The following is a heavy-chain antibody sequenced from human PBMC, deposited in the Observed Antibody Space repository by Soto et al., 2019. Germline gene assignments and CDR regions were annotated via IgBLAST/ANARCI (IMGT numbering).Heavy chain of an antibody. CDR3: ARDTQVQGDSDWYFDL. V-gene: IGHV3-74*01. J-gene: IGHJ2*01. Sequence: EVQLVESGGGLVQPGGSLRLSCAASGFTFSSYWMHWVRQAPGKGLVWVSRLNSEGSSTSYADSVKGRFTTSTHTAKNTLYLQMNSLRAEDTAVYYCARDTQVQGDSDWYFDLWGRGTLVTVSS. D-gene: IGHD2-21*02. CDR1: GFTFSSYW. CDR2: LNSEGSST.